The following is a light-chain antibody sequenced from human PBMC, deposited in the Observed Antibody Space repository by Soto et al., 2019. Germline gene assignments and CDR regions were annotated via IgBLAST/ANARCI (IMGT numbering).Light chain of an antibody. CDR2: SAS. CDR3: QQYDNWPPLT. Sequence: EIVMTQSPATLSVSPGERGTLSCRASQSVRTKVAWYQQKPGQTPRLLIYSASTRATGIPARFSGSGSGTEFTLTISSLQSEDFAVYYCQQYDNWPPLTFGGGTKVEIK. V-gene: IGKV3-15*01. J-gene: IGKJ4*01. CDR1: QSVRTK.